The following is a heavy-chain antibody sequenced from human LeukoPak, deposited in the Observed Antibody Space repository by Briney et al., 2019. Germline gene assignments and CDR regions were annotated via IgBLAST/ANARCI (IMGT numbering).Heavy chain of an antibody. CDR2: MHPNSGRS. D-gene: IGHD3-16*02. CDR1: GYIFSNYD. Sequence: ASVKVSCKASGYIFSNYDINWVRQAPGHGLEWMGWMHPNSGRSVYAQKFQGRGTMTRNSSINTAYMELTSLRSDDRAVYYCARGLRSDYWGQGTLVTVSS. J-gene: IGHJ4*02. V-gene: IGHV1-8*01. CDR3: ARGLRSDY.